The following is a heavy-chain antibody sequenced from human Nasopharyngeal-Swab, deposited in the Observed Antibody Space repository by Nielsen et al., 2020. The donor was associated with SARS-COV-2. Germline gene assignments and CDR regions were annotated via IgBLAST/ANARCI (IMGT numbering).Heavy chain of an antibody. CDR1: GFTFSSYA. V-gene: IGHV3-23*01. Sequence: GESLKISCVASGFTFSSYAMSWVRQAPGKGLEWVSAISGDSSYTYYADSVKGRFTISRDNAKNTLYLQMNSLRAEDMGFYYCAKDGVHHTFDIWGQGTMVTVSS. CDR2: ISGDSSYT. J-gene: IGHJ3*02. CDR3: AKDGVHHTFDI.